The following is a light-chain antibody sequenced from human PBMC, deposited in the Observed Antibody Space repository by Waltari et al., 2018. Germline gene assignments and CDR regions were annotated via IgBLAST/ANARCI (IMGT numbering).Light chain of an antibody. CDR3: SSYTSSSTLYV. CDR2: DVS. CDR1: SSDVGGYNY. J-gene: IGLJ1*01. Sequence: QSALTQPASVSGSPGQSLTISCPGTSSDVGGYNYVSWYQQHPGKAPKLMSYDVSNRPSVVSNRFSGSKSGNTASLTISGLQAEDEADYYCSSYTSSSTLYVFGTGTKVTVL. V-gene: IGLV2-14*01.